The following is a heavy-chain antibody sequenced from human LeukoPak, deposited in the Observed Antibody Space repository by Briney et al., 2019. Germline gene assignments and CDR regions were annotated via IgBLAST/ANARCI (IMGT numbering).Heavy chain of an antibody. J-gene: IGHJ4*02. CDR3: ARAGWGIVGATTFDY. Sequence: SVKVSCKASGGTFSSYAVSWVRQAPGQGLEWMGRIIPILGIANYAQKFQGRVTITADKSTSTAYMELSSLRSEDTAVYYCARAGWGIVGATTFDYWGQGTLVTVSS. D-gene: IGHD1-26*01. CDR2: IIPILGIA. V-gene: IGHV1-69*04. CDR1: GGTFSSYA.